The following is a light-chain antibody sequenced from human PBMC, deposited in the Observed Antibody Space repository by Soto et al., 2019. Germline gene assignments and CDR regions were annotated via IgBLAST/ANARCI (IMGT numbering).Light chain of an antibody. CDR3: QQSFIPPPHT. CDR1: QSISTY. CDR2: GAS. V-gene: IGKV1-39*01. J-gene: IGKJ4*01. Sequence: DIQMTQSPSSLSASIGDRITITCRASQSISTYLNWYQQKPGKAPRLLIYGASTLQNGVPSRFSGSGSATDYSPTISYLHPEDFATYYCQQSFIPPPHTFSGGTKVEMK.